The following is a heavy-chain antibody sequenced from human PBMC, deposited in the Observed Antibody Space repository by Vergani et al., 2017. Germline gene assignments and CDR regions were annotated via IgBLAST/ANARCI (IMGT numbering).Heavy chain of an antibody. J-gene: IGHJ4*02. D-gene: IGHD5-12*01. CDR2: IYYSWST. CDR1: GGSISSYY. CDR3: ARVAKDSGYDYKRVGATKGFFDY. V-gene: IGHV4-59*01. Sequence: QVQLQESGPGLVKPSETLSLTCTVSGGSISSYYWSWIRQPPGKGLEWIGYIYYSWSTNYNPSLKSRVTISVDTSKNQFSLKLSSVTAADTAVYYCARVAKDSGYDYKRVGATKGFFDYWGQGTLVTVSS.